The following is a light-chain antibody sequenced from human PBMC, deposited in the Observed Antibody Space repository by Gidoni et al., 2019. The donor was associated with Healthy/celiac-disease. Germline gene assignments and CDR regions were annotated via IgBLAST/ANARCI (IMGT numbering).Light chain of an antibody. CDR1: QSISSW. Sequence: DIQMTQSPSTLSASVGDRVTITCRASQSISSWLAWYQQKPGKAPKLLIYKASSLESGGPSRFSGSGSGTELTLTISSLQPDDFATYYCQQYNSFSFGQGTKVEIK. CDR2: KAS. CDR3: QQYNSFS. J-gene: IGKJ1*01. V-gene: IGKV1-5*03.